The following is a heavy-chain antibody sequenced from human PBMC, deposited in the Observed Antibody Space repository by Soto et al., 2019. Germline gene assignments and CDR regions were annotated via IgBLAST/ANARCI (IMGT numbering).Heavy chain of an antibody. V-gene: IGHV4-30-2*06. CDR2: TYQSGSA. CDR1: GGSITSGGYS. Sequence: SETLSLTCTVSGGSITSGGYSWTWIRQSPGKGLEWIGYTYQSGSAYYNPSLKSRVTISVDRSKNQFSLNLTSVTAADTAVYNCARDYYGMDVWGQGTTVTV. J-gene: IGHJ6*02. CDR3: ARDYYGMDV.